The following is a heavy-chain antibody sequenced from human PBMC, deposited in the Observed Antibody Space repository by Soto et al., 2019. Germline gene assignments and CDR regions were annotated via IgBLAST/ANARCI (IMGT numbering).Heavy chain of an antibody. Sequence: SVKVSCKASGVTFSSYAISWVRQAPGQGLEWMGGIIPIFGTANYAQKFQGRVTITADESTSTAYMELSSLRSEDTAVYYCARAVIVATTLFDYWGQGTLVTVSS. CDR1: GVTFSSYA. J-gene: IGHJ4*02. V-gene: IGHV1-69*13. CDR2: IIPIFGTA. D-gene: IGHD5-12*01. CDR3: ARAVIVATTLFDY.